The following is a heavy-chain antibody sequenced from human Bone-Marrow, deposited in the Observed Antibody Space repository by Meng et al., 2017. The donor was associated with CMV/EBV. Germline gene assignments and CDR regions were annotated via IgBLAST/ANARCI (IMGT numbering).Heavy chain of an antibody. CDR2: IYYSGST. V-gene: IGHV4-61*01. D-gene: IGHD5-18*01. CDR3: ARDLGGRTAMATISLNWFDP. CDR1: GGSVSSGSYY. J-gene: IGHJ5*02. Sequence: GSLRLSCTVSGGSVSSGSYYWSWIRQPPGKGLEWIGYIYYSGSTNYNPSLKSRVTISVDTSKNQFSLKLSAVTAADTAVYYCARDLGGRTAMATISLNWFDPWGQGTLVTVSS.